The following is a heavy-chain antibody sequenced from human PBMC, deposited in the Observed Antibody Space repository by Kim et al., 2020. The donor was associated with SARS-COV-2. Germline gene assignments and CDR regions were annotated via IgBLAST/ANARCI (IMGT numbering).Heavy chain of an antibody. CDR1: GFTFSNWS. D-gene: IGHD1-1*01. CDR2: ISGTGDTI. V-gene: IGHV3-23*01. J-gene: IGHJ4*02. CDR3: ANVWNRSD. Sequence: GGSLRLSCVTSGFTFSNWSMTWVRQAPGKGLEWVSGISGTGDTIDYADSVKGRFTISRDNSKNSLYLQMNSLRAEDTALYYCANVWNRSDRGQGCLVTVS.